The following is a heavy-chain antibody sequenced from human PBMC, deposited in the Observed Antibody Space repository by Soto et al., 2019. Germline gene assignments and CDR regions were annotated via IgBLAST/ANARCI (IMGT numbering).Heavy chain of an antibody. CDR3: AKGGSGGRT. D-gene: IGHD3-3*01. CDR2: ISGSGGNT. CDR1: GFTFSSYA. Sequence: EVQLLESGGGLVQPGGSLRLSCAASGFTFSSYAMSWVRQAPGKGLEWVSTISGSGGNTYYADSVQGRFTASRDISKNTRYLRMSSLRAEDTAVYDCAKGGSGGRTWGQGTLVTVSS. J-gene: IGHJ4*02. V-gene: IGHV3-23*01.